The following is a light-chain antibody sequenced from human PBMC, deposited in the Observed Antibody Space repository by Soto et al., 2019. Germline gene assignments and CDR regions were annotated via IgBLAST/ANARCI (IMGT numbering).Light chain of an antibody. CDR3: QQYNSWWT. CDR1: PSISSW. J-gene: IGKJ1*01. Sequence: DIQMTQSPSTLSASVGDRVTITCRASPSISSWLAWYQHKPGNAPKLLIYKASSLESGVPSRFSGSVSGKEFTLTISSLQQDDLATFYCQQYNSWWTFGQGTKVEIK. V-gene: IGKV1-5*03. CDR2: KAS.